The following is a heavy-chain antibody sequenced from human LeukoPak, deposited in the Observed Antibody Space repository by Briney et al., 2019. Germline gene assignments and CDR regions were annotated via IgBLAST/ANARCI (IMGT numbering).Heavy chain of an antibody. Sequence: ASVKVSCKASGYTFTSYYMHWVRQAPGQGPEWMGIINPSGGSTSYAQKFQGRVTMTRDTSTSTVYMELSSLRSEDTAVYYCATVNCSSTSCYGSSGFDPWGQGTLVTVSS. CDR1: GYTFTSYY. CDR2: INPSGGST. V-gene: IGHV1-46*01. J-gene: IGHJ5*02. D-gene: IGHD2-2*01. CDR3: ATVNCSSTSCYGSSGFDP.